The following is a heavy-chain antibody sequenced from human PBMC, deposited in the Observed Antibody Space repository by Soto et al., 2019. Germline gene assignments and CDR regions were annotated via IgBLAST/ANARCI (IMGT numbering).Heavy chain of an antibody. CDR2: ISGSGGST. CDR1: GFTFSSYA. CDR3: APPPRRGAPFEGMDV. Sequence: PGGSLRLSCPASGFTFSSYAMSWVRQSPGKGLEWVSAISGSGGSTYYADSVKGRFTISRDNSKNTLYLQMNSLRAEDTAVYYCAPPPRRGAPFEGMDVWGQGTTVTVSS. D-gene: IGHD1-26*01. J-gene: IGHJ6*02. V-gene: IGHV3-23*01.